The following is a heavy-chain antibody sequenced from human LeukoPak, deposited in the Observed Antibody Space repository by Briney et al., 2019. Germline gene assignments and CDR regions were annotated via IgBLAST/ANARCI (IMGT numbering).Heavy chain of an antibody. CDR3: VRDRRYYDSSGYQGFDY. D-gene: IGHD3-22*01. V-gene: IGHV4-4*07. CDR1: GGSMNNYY. Sequence: SETLSLTCTVSGGSMNNYYWSWIRQPAGKGLEWIGQIYTSGTTNYNPSLRSRVTMSVDTSKNQFSLKLSSVTAADTAVYYCVRDRRYYDSSGYQGFDYWGQGMLFTVSS. CDR2: IYTSGTT. J-gene: IGHJ4*02.